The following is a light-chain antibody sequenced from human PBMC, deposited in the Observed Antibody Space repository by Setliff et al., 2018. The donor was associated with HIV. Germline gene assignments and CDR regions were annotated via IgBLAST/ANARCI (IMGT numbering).Light chain of an antibody. Sequence: QSALAQPRSVSGSPGQSVTISCTGTSSDVGGYSYVSWYQQHPGKAPKLMIYDVTKRPSGVPDRFSGSKSGNTASLTISGLRAEDEADYYCCSYAGSPLYVFGTGTKVTVL. V-gene: IGLV2-11*01. CDR1: SSDVGGYSY. CDR2: DVT. J-gene: IGLJ1*01. CDR3: CSYAGSPLYV.